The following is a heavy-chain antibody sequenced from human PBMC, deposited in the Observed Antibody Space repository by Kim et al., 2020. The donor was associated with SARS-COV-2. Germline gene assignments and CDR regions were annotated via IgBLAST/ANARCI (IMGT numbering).Heavy chain of an antibody. Sequence: ASVKVSCKASGYTFTSYAMNWVRQAPGQGLEWMGWINTNTGNPTYAQGFTGRFVFSLDTSVSTAYLQISSLKAEDTAVYYCAESGYSSSWYSYNWFDPWGQGTLVTVSS. D-gene: IGHD6-13*01. CDR3: AESGYSSSWYSYNWFDP. CDR2: INTNTGNP. CDR1: GYTFTSYA. V-gene: IGHV7-4-1*02. J-gene: IGHJ5*02.